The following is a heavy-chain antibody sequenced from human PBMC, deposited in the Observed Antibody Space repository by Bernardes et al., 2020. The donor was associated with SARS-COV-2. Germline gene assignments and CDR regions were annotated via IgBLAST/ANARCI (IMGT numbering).Heavy chain of an antibody. CDR3: ATHSDSSERGAFDL. J-gene: IGHJ3*01. CDR2: IYPDDSET. CDR1: GYSFTSHW. D-gene: IGHD6-6*01. V-gene: IGHV5-51*01. Sequence: GESLKISCHDSGYSFTSHWIAWVRQMPGKCLEWMGMIYPDDSETRFSPSFQGRVTISADKSINTAYLQWTSLKASDTAMYYCATHSDSSERGAFDLWGQGTLVTVSS.